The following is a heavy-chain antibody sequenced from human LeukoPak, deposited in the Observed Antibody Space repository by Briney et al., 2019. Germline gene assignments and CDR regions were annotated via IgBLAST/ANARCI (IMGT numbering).Heavy chain of an antibody. Sequence: GGSLRLSCAASGFTFSSYAMNWVRQAPGKGLEWVSYISISRPIYYADSVKGRFTISRDNAKNSLYLQMNSLRAEDTAVYYCARDDGDYAHPVDYWGQGTLVTVSS. CDR2: ISISRPI. D-gene: IGHD4-17*01. V-gene: IGHV3-48*04. CDR1: GFTFSSYA. CDR3: ARDDGDYAHPVDY. J-gene: IGHJ4*02.